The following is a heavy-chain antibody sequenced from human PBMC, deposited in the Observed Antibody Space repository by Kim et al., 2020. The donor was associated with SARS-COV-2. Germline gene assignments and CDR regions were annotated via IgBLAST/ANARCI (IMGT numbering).Heavy chain of an antibody. D-gene: IGHD3-10*01. CDR2: VRSKASGGTT. Sequence: GGSLRLSCVTSGFTFGDHAMAWVRQAPGKGLEWLGFVRSKASGGTTEYAASVKGRFTISRDDYKSIAYLQMNSLKIEDTAMYYCSRGRGNLGDYWGQGTLVTVSS. CDR3: SRGRGNLGDY. J-gene: IGHJ4*02. V-gene: IGHV3-49*04. CDR1: GFTFGDHA.